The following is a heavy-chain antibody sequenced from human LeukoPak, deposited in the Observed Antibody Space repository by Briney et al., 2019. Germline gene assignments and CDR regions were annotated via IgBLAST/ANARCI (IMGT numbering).Heavy chain of an antibody. Sequence: PSETLSLTCAVYGGSFSGYYWSWIRQPPGKGLEWIGEINHSGSTNYNPSLKSRVTISVDTSKNQFSLKLSSVTAADTAVYYCARSSTRLHYYYYGMDVWGQGTTVTVSS. J-gene: IGHJ6*02. CDR2: INHSGST. D-gene: IGHD2-2*01. V-gene: IGHV4-34*01. CDR1: GGSFSGYY. CDR3: ARSSTRLHYYYYGMDV.